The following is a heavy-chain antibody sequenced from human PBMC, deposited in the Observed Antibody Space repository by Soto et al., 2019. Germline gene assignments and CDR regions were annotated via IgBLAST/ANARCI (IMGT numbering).Heavy chain of an antibody. D-gene: IGHD6-19*01. V-gene: IGHV3-48*02. J-gene: IGHJ4*02. Sequence: EVQLVESGGGLVEPGGSLRLSCAASGFIFSVYSMTWVRQAPGKGLEWGSYISAGSNTIYYRDSVKGRFTISRDNAKNSLYLQMNSLRDEDTAVYYCARDSGVTGADDYWGQGTLVTVSS. CDR1: GFIFSVYS. CDR3: ARDSGVTGADDY. CDR2: ISAGSNTI.